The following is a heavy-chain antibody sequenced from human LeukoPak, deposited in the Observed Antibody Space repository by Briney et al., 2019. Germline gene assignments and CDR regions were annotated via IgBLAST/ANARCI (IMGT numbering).Heavy chain of an antibody. Sequence: GGSLRLSCAASGFTFSSYGMHWVRQAPGKGLEWVAVISYDGSNKYYADSVKGRFTISRDNSKNTLYLQMNSPRAEDTAVYYCAKGHSRTLKRDYYGMDVWGQGTTVTVSS. J-gene: IGHJ6*02. CDR1: GFTFSSYG. V-gene: IGHV3-30*18. CDR2: ISYDGSNK. CDR3: AKGHSRTLKRDYYGMDV. D-gene: IGHD6-13*01.